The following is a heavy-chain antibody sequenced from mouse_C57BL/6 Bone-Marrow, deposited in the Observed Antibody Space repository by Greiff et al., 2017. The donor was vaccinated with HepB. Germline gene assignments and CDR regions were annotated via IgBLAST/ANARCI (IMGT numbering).Heavy chain of an antibody. CDR1: GYAFTNYL. CDR3: AREGTGAMDY. V-gene: IGHV1-54*01. J-gene: IGHJ4*01. CDR2: INPGSGGT. Sequence: QVQLQQSGAELVRPGTSVKVSCKASGYAFTNYLIEWVKQRPGQGLEWIGVINPGSGGTNYNKKFKGKATLTADKSSSTAYMQLSSLTSEDSAVYFCAREGTGAMDYWGQGTSVTVSS. D-gene: IGHD3-3*01.